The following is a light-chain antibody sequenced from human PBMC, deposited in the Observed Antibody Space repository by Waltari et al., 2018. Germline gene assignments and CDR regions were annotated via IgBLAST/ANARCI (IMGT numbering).Light chain of an antibody. V-gene: IGLV3-1*01. CDR3: QAWDSSTGV. CDR2: QDS. CDR1: KLGDTY. J-gene: IGLJ1*01. Sequence: SYELTQPPSVSVSLGQTASITCSGDKLGDTYACWYQQKPGQSPVLVIYQDSKRPSGIPERFSGSNSGNTATLTISGTQAMDEADYYCQAWDSSTGVFGTGTKVTVL.